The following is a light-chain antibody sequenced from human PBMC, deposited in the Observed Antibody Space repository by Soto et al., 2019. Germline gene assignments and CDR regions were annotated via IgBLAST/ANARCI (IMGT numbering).Light chain of an antibody. V-gene: IGKV1-5*03. Sequence: DIQMTQSPSTLSASVGDRVTITCRASQSISSWLDWYQQKPGKAPKLLIYKASSLESGVPSRFSGSGSGTEFTLTISSLQPDDFATYYCQHQTFGQGTKVEIK. J-gene: IGKJ1*01. CDR2: KAS. CDR3: QHQT. CDR1: QSISSW.